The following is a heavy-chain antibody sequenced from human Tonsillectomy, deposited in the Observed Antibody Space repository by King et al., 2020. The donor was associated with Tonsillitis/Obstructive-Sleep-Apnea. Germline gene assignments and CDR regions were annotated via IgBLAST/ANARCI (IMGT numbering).Heavy chain of an antibody. CDR3: ARVRSYNWNVLNWFDP. J-gene: IGHJ5*02. CDR1: GGSISNYY. D-gene: IGHD1-1*01. Sequence: LQLQESGPGLVKPSETLSLSCTVSGGSISNYYWNWIRQPPGKGLEWIGYIYYSGYTSYNPSLRSRVTISVDTSKNQFSLKLTSVTAADTAVYYCARVRSYNWNVLNWFDPGGQGSLVTVSS. CDR2: IYYSGYT. V-gene: IGHV4-59*01.